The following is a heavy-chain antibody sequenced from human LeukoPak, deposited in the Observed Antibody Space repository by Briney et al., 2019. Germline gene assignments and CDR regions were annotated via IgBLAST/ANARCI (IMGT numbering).Heavy chain of an antibody. V-gene: IGHV3-21*01. D-gene: IGHD6-19*01. CDR1: GFPFSSYA. Sequence: GGSLRLSCSASGFPFSSYAMHWVRQAPGKGLEWVSSITTSSTYISYADSVKGRFTISRDNAKNSLYLQMNSLRAEDTAVYYCARGKYSSGWFDYWGQGTLVTVSS. CDR2: ITTSSTYI. J-gene: IGHJ4*02. CDR3: ARGKYSSGWFDY.